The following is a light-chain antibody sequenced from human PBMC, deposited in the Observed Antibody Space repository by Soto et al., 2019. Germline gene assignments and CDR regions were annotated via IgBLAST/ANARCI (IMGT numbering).Light chain of an antibody. CDR3: HQYGRSPHT. Sequence: DIVLTQSPGALSLSPGERATLSCRASQGVSGNFLAWYQQKPGQAPRLLIYVASNRATGIPDRFSGSGSGTDFSLTIGRLEPEDFAVYYCHQYGRSPHTFGPWTKVDIK. J-gene: IGKJ3*01. V-gene: IGKV3-20*01. CDR2: VAS. CDR1: QGVSGNF.